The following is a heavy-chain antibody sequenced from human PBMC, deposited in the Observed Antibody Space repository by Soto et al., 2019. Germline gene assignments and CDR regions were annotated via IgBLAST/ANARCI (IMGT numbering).Heavy chain of an antibody. D-gene: IGHD3-22*01. Sequence: QVQLVQSGAEMQQPGASVRVSCKASGGTFSKYAFSWVRQAPGQGLEWLGGTIPMFGTPNYAQKFQGRVAISADESPSTVYMELRSLRSEDKAGYFCERPLRDRKYYYGMAVWGKGTKVTVSS. J-gene: IGHJ6*04. CDR1: GGTFSKYA. CDR3: ERPLRDRKYYYGMAV. CDR2: TIPMFGTP. V-gene: IGHV1-69*01.